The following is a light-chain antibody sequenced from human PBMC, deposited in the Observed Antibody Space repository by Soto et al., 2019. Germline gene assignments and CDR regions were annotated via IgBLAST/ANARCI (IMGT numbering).Light chain of an antibody. V-gene: IGLV4-69*01. J-gene: IGLJ2*01. CDR1: SGHTNYA. CDR3: QTWGTGIVT. CDR2: INSDGSH. Sequence: QPVLTQSPSASASPGASVKLNCTLSSGHTNYAIAWHQQQPEKGPRFLMKINSDGSHSKGDGVPDRFSGSSSGAERYFTISSLQSEDEADYYCQTWGTGIVTFGGGTKLTVL.